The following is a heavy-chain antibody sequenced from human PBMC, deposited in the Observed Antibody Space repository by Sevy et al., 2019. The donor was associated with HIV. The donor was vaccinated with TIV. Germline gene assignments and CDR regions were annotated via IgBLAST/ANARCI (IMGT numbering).Heavy chain of an antibody. Sequence: ASVKVSCKASGYTFTSYAMHWVRQAPGQRLEWMGWINAGNGNTKYSQKFQGRVTITRDTSASTAYMELSSLRSEDTAVYYCARGYCTGGVCSNWFDPWGQGTLVTVSS. CDR1: GYTFTSYA. J-gene: IGHJ5*02. V-gene: IGHV1-3*01. D-gene: IGHD2-8*02. CDR3: ARGYCTGGVCSNWFDP. CDR2: INAGNGNT.